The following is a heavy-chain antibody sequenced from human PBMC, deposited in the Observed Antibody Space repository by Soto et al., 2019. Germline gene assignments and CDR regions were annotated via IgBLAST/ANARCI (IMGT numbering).Heavy chain of an antibody. D-gene: IGHD2-2*01. CDR3: ARDRAFCSGTNCRRGSIYYYYMDV. Sequence: ESGGGLVQPGGSLRLSCAASGFTFSGHWMSWVRQAPGTGLAWVAHIKQDGSETFYVGSVKGRFTISRDNAKNSLDLQMNSLRAEDTALYYCARDRAFCSGTNCRRGSIYYYYMDVWGNGTTVTVSS. CDR1: GFTFSGHW. V-gene: IGHV3-7*01. CDR2: IKQDGSET. J-gene: IGHJ6*03.